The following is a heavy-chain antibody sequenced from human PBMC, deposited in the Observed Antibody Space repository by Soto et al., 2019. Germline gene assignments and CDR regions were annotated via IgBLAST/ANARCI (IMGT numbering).Heavy chain of an antibody. CDR2: IFPADSDL. CDR1: RYIFSTNG. J-gene: IGHJ3*01. D-gene: IGHD3-10*01. V-gene: IGHV5-51*01. Sequence: SGDSLTISCKPSRYIFSTNGIAWLRHMPGKGLEWMGSIFPADSDLRYNPSFQFQVTISVDKSIETAYLQWTSLKASDTATFYCANPNYPLSGSSFYYYVPLRWSQG. CDR3: ANPNYPLSGSSFYYYVPLR.